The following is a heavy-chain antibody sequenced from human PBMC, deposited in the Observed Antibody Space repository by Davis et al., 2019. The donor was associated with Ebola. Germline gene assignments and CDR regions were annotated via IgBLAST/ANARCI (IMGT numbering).Heavy chain of an antibody. J-gene: IGHJ5*02. CDR2: ISSSGSTI. CDR1: GFTFSDYY. D-gene: IGHD6-25*01. V-gene: IGHV3-11*04. CDR3: ARVTSSELDP. Sequence: GESLKISCAASGFTFSDYYMSWIRQAPGKGLEWVSYISSSGSTIYYADSVKGRFTISRDNAKNSLYLQMNSLRAEDTAVYYCARVTSSELDPWGQGTLVTVSS.